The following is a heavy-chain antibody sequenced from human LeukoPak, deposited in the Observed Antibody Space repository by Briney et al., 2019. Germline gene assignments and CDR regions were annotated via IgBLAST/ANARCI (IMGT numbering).Heavy chain of an antibody. J-gene: IGHJ4*02. V-gene: IGHV4-39*07. CDR1: GGSISSSTYY. Sequence: SETLSLTCTVSGGSISSSTYYWGWIRQPPGKGLEWIGNIYYRGSTYYNPSLKSRVTISVDTSKNQFSLKLSSVTAADTAVYYCARDGGGIVATIDYWGQGTLVTVSS. CDR3: ARDGGGIVATIDY. D-gene: IGHD5-12*01. CDR2: IYYRGST.